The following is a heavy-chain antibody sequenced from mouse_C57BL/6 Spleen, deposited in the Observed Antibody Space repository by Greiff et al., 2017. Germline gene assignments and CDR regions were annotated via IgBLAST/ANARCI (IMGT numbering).Heavy chain of an antibody. J-gene: IGHJ4*01. D-gene: IGHD1-1*02. CDR3: ARQALSYAMDY. CDR1: GFTFSSYG. CDR2: ISSGGSYT. Sequence: DVMLVESGGDLVKPGGSLKLSCAASGFTFSSYGMSWVRQTPDKRLEWVATISSGGSYTYYPDSVKGRFTISRDNAKNTLYLQMSSLKSEDTAMYYCARQALSYAMDYWGQGTSVTVSS. V-gene: IGHV5-6*02.